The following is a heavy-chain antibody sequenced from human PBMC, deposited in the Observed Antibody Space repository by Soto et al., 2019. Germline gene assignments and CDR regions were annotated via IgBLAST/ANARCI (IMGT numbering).Heavy chain of an antibody. CDR3: AKDRGSGWFGQFDY. CDR2: ISGSGGST. CDR1: GFTFSSYA. J-gene: IGHJ4*02. V-gene: IGHV3-23*01. Sequence: PGGSLRLSCAASGFTFSSYAMSWVRQAPGEGLEWVSAISGSGGSTYYADSVKGRFTISRDNSKNTLYLQMNSLRAEDTAVYYCAKDRGSGWFGQFDYWGQGTLVTVSS. D-gene: IGHD6-19*01.